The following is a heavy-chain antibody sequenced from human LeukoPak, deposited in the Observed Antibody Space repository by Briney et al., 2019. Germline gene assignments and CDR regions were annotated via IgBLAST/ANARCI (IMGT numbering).Heavy chain of an antibody. CDR2: ISGDGGST. CDR1: GFTFDDYA. Sequence: GGSLRLSCAASGFTFDDYAMHWVRQAPGKGLEWVSLISGDGGSTYYADSVKGRFTISRDNSKNSLYLQMNSLRTEDTALYYCAKDGNSKITIFGVVNHLNYYYHGMDVWGQGTTVTVSS. V-gene: IGHV3-43*02. CDR3: AKDGNSKITIFGVVNHLNYYYHGMDV. D-gene: IGHD3-3*01. J-gene: IGHJ6*02.